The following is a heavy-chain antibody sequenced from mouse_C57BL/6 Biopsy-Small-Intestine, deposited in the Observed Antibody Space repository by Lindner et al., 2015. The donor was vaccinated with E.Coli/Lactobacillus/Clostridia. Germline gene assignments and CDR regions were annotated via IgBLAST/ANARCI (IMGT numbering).Heavy chain of an antibody. Sequence: SVKVSCKASGGTFSKYAISWVRQAPGQGLEWMGGITPLLGTTNHAQKFQGRVTITADKTTNTAYLELSSLTSEDTAIYYCARGSWQFEYWGQGTLVTVSS. D-gene: IGHD6-1*01. J-gene: IGHJ4*01. CDR1: GGTFSKYA. CDR2: ITPLLGTT. V-gene: IGHV1-63*01. CDR3: ARGSWQFEY.